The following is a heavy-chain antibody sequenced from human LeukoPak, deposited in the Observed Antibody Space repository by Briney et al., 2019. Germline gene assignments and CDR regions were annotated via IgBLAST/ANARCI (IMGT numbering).Heavy chain of an antibody. CDR3: TTDLQGFWSGYYQQPLDY. Sequence: GGSLRLSCAASGFTFSSYSMNWVRQAPGKGLEWVGRIKSKTDGGTTDYAAPVKGRFTISRDDSKNTLYLQMNSLKTEDTAVYYCTTDLQGFWSGYYQQPLDYWGQGTLVTVSS. J-gene: IGHJ4*02. V-gene: IGHV3-15*01. D-gene: IGHD3-3*01. CDR2: IKSKTDGGTT. CDR1: GFTFSSYS.